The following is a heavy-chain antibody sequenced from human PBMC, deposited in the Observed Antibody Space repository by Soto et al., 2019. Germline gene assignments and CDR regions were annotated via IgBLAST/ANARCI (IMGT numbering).Heavy chain of an antibody. J-gene: IGHJ5*02. CDR3: ARGVTVFGLVSRFWFDP. V-gene: IGHV4-30-2*01. CDR1: GGSISSGGYS. D-gene: IGHD3-3*01. CDR2: IYHSGST. Sequence: SETLSLTCAVSGGSISSGGYSWSWIRQPPGKGLEWIGYIYHSGSTYYNPSLKSRVTISVDRSKNQFSLKLSSVTAADTAVYFCARGVTVFGLVSRFWFDPWGQGTVVTVSS.